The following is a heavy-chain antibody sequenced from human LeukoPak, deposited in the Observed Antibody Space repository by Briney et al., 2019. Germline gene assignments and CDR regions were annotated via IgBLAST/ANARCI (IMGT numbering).Heavy chain of an antibody. J-gene: IGHJ5*02. D-gene: IGHD4-11*01. CDR1: GYTFTSYY. V-gene: IGHV1-46*01. CDR2: INPSGGST. CDR3: ATTVTTYNWFDP. Sequence: GASVKVSCKASGYTFTSYYMHWVRQAPGQGLEWMGIINPSGGSTSYAQKFQGRVTMTRDTSTSTVYMELSSLRSEDTAVYYCATTVTTYNWFDPRGQGTLVTVSS.